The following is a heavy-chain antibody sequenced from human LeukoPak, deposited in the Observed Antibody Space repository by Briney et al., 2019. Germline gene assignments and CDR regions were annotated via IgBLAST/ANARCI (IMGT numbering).Heavy chain of an antibody. CDR2: INPNSGGT. CDR3: ARDSAYQLLSYYYYGMDV. V-gene: IGHV1-2*02. J-gene: IGHJ6*02. Sequence: SVKVSCKASGYTFTGYYMHWVRQAPGQGLEWMGWINPNSGGTNYAQKFQGRVTMTRDTSISTAYMELSRLRSDDTAVYYCARDSAYQLLSYYYYGMDVWGQGTTVTVSS. CDR1: GYTFTGYY. D-gene: IGHD2-2*01.